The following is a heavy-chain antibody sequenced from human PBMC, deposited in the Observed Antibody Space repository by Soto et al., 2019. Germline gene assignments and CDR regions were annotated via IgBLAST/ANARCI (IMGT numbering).Heavy chain of an antibody. D-gene: IGHD6-6*01. CDR2: IWYDGSNE. CDR3: ERDGGQYSSSSEY. J-gene: IGHJ4*02. Sequence: GGSLRLSCAASGFTFSSYGMHGVRQAPGKGLEWGGVIWYDGSNEYYADSVKGRFTISRDNSKNTLYLKMNSLRAEDTAVYYCERDGGQYSSSSEYWGQGTLVTVSS. CDR1: GFTFSSYG. V-gene: IGHV3-33*01.